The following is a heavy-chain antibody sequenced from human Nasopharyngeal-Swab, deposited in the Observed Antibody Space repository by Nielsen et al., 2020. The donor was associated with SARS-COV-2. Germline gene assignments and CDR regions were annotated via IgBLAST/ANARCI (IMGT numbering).Heavy chain of an antibody. D-gene: IGHD3-22*01. CDR2: ISYGGSNR. Sequence: GESLKISCAASGFTFSRYTMHWVRQAPGKGLEWVAVISYGGSNRYYADSVKGRFTISRDISKSTLYLQMNSLRAEDTAVFYCASTPLDSSGYYYAFHYWGRGTLVTVSS. V-gene: IGHV3-30-3*01. CDR3: ASTPLDSSGYYYAFHY. J-gene: IGHJ4*02. CDR1: GFTFSRYT.